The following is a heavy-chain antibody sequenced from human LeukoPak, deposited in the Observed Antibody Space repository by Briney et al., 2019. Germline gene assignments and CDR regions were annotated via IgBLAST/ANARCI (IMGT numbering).Heavy chain of an antibody. V-gene: IGHV3-21*04. J-gene: IGHJ4*02. CDR1: GFTFSSYT. D-gene: IGHD3-22*01. CDR2: I. CDR3: AKVRAGNYYYDSSDY. Sequence: GGSLRLSCAVSGFTFSSYTMNWVRQAPGKGLEWVSSIVKGRFTISRDNAKNSLYLQMNSLRAEDTAVYYCAKVRAGNYYYDSSDYWGQGTLVTVSS.